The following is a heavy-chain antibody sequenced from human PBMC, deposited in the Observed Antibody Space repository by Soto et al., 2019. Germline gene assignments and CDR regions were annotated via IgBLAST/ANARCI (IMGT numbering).Heavy chain of an antibody. CDR3: AKTANGWFSAFDI. Sequence: EVQLLESGGGLVQPGGSLRLSCAASGFIFSSYAMSWVRQAPGKGLEWVSAISGSGGTTYYADSVKGRFTFSRDNSKNALYLQMNSPRAEDTAVYYCAKTANGWFSAFDIWGQGTMVTVSS. D-gene: IGHD6-19*01. J-gene: IGHJ3*02. V-gene: IGHV3-23*01. CDR2: ISGSGGTT. CDR1: GFIFSSYA.